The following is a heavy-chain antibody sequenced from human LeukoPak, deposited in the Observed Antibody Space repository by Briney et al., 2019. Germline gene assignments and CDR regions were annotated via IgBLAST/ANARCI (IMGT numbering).Heavy chain of an antibody. CDR2: VKQDGSEK. D-gene: IGHD6-13*01. J-gene: IGHJ4*02. CDR1: GFTFSRYW. CDR3: ARYGSIAAAGTFGY. Sequence: GGSLRLSCAASGFTFSRYWMTWVRQAPGKGLEWVGNVKQDGSEKYYVDSVKGRFTISRDNVKNSLYLQMNSLRAEDTAVYYCARYGSIAAAGTFGYWGQGTLVTVSS. V-gene: IGHV3-7*04.